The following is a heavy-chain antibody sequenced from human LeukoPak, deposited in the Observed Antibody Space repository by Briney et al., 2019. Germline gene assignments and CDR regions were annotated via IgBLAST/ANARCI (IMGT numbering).Heavy chain of an antibody. J-gene: IGHJ4*02. V-gene: IGHV3-48*03. CDR1: GFTFRSHE. Sequence: PGGSLRLSCAVSGFTFRSHEMNWVRQAPGKGPEWISYISTSGSIIYYADSVKGRFTISRDNARNSLFLQMGSLKVEDTAVYYCARASYNSDWYFDQWGQGTLVTVSS. CDR3: ARASYNSDWYFDQ. CDR2: ISTSGSII. D-gene: IGHD6-19*01.